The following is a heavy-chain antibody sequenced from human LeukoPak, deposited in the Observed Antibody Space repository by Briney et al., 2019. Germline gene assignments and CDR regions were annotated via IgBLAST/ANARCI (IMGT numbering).Heavy chain of an antibody. J-gene: IGHJ4*02. CDR2: ISSSSSYI. V-gene: IGHV3-21*01. D-gene: IGHD3-22*01. Sequence: PGGSLRLSCAASGFTFSSYSMNWVRQAPGKGLEWVSSISSSSSYIYYADSVKGRFTISRDNAKNSLYLQMNSLRAEDTAVYYCARVKGLDYYDSSGYYLDYWGQGTLVTVSS. CDR1: GFTFSSYS. CDR3: ARVKGLDYYDSSGYYLDY.